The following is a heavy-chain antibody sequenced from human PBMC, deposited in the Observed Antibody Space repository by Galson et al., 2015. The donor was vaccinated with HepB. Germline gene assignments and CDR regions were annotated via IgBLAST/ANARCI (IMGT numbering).Heavy chain of an antibody. D-gene: IGHD5-18*01. CDR3: ARGWIQLWLKSVEYYGMDV. CDR1: GSTFTGYY. Sequence: SVKVSCKASGSTFTGYYMHWVRRAPGQGLEWMGWINPNSGGTNYAQKFQGRVTMTRDTSISTAYMELSSLGSEDTAVYYCARGWIQLWLKSVEYYGMDVWGQGTTVTVSS. V-gene: IGHV1-2*02. CDR2: INPNSGGT. J-gene: IGHJ6*02.